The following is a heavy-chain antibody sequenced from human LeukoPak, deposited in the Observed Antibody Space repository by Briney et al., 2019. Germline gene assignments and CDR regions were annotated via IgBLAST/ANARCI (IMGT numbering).Heavy chain of an antibody. CDR3: ARSPGHWYFDL. V-gene: IGHV4-34*01. Sequence: PSETLSLTCAVYGGSFSGYYWSWIRQPPGKGLEWIGGINHSGSTNYNPSLKSQDTISVVSSKIQCSRKLSSVTAADTAVYYCARSPGHWYFDLWGRGTLVTVSS. J-gene: IGHJ2*01. CDR1: GGSFSGYY. CDR2: INHSGST.